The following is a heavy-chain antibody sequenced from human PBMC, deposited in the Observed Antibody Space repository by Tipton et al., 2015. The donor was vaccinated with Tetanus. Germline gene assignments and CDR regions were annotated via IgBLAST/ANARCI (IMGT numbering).Heavy chain of an antibody. V-gene: IGHV4-30-4*08. J-gene: IGHJ3*02. CDR2: IFRTGST. CDR3: ARAFWENGPDAFDI. Sequence: TLSLTCTVSGDSISRGGYFWNWIRQPPGKGLEWIAYIFRTGSTYYNPSLNSRGTITLDTSKNQFSLRLTSVSAADTAVYYCARAFWENGPDAFDIWGLGTMVTVAS. D-gene: IGHD3-16*01. CDR1: GDSISRGGYF.